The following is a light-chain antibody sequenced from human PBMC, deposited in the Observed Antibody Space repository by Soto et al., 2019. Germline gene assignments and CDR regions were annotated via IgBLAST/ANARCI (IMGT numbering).Light chain of an antibody. V-gene: IGKV3D-15*01. J-gene: IGKJ1*01. CDR3: QPHNNWPLS. Sequence: EIVMTQSPATLSVSPGERATLSCRASQSISSNLAWYQQKPGQAPRLLIYGASTRATGIPARFSGSGSGTEFTLTISSLQYEDFAVYYCQPHNNWPLSFGQGTKVEIK. CDR2: GAS. CDR1: QSISSN.